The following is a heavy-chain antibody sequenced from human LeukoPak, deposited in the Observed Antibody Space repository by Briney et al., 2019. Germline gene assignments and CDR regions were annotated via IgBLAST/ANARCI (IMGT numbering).Heavy chain of an antibody. D-gene: IGHD2-21*02. J-gene: IGHJ4*02. CDR2: ISSRSSYT. CDR3: AKTLYSGDCGGDCYFDY. CDR1: GFTFSSYA. Sequence: GGSLRLSCAASGFTFSSYAMSWVRRAPGKGLEWVSYISSRSSYTNYADSVKGRFTISRDNAKNSLYLQMNSLRAEDTAVYYCAKTLYSGDCGGDCYFDYWGRGTLVTVSS. V-gene: IGHV3-21*05.